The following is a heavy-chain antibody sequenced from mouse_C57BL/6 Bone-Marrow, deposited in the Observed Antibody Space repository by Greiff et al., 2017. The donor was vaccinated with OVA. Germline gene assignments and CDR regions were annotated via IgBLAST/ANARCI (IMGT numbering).Heavy chain of an antibody. CDR2: INPNNGGT. V-gene: IGHV1-26*01. J-gene: IGHJ3*01. D-gene: IGHD3-2*02. Sequence: EVQLQQSGPELVKPGASVKISCKASGYTFTDYYMNWVKQSHGKSLEWIGDINPNNGGTSYNQKFKGKATLTVDKSSSTAYMELRSLTSEDSAVYYCASDSSGYEAYWGQGTLVTVSA. CDR3: ASDSSGYEAY. CDR1: GYTFTDYY.